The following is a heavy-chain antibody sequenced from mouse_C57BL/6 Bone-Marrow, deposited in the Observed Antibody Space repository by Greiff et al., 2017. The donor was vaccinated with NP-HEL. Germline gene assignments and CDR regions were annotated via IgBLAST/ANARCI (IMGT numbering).Heavy chain of an antibody. CDR2: INPSTGGT. V-gene: IGHV1-42*01. D-gene: IGHD1-1*01. J-gene: IGHJ2*01. CDR1: GYSFTGYY. CDR3: ARLAVVAGGDS. Sequence: EVQLQQSGPELVKPGASVKISCKASGYSFTGYYMNWVKQSPEKSLEWIGEINPSTGGTTYNQKFKAKATLTVDKSSSTAYMQLKSLTSEDSAVYFCARLAVVAGGDSWGQGTTLTVSS.